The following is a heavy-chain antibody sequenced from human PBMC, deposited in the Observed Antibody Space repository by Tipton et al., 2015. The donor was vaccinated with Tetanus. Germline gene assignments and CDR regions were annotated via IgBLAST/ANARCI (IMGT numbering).Heavy chain of an antibody. CDR3: VCGSGH. CDR2: MNPNNGDT. D-gene: IGHD2-21*01. J-gene: IGHJ4*02. Sequence: QMQLVQSGAEVKKXXASVXVSCKXSGYTFISYDISWXRQATGQGLEWMGWMNPNNGDTDYAQKYQGRVTMTRNTPISTAYMELSALRSEDTAVYYCVCGSGHWGQGTLVTVSS. V-gene: IGHV1-8*01. CDR1: GYTFISYD.